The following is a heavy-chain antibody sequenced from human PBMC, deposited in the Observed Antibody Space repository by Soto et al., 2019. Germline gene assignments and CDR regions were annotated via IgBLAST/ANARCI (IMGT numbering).Heavy chain of an antibody. D-gene: IGHD4-17*01. CDR1: GGSISSYY. CDR2: IYYSGST. Sequence: TLSLTCTVSGGSISSYYWSWIRQPPGKGLEWIGYIYYSGSTNYNPSLKSRVTISVDTSKNQFSLKLSSVTAADTAVYYCARDRGDYGGNSDAHDAFDIWGQGTMVTVSS. V-gene: IGHV4-59*01. CDR3: ARDRGDYGGNSDAHDAFDI. J-gene: IGHJ3*02.